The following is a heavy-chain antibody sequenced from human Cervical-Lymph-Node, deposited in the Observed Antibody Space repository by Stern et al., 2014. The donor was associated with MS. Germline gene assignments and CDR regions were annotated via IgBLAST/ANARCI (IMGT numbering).Heavy chain of an antibody. J-gene: IGHJ4*02. CDR2: IYFSGTT. D-gene: IGHD3-3*01. Sequence: VQLVESGPGLLKPSETLSLTCTVSGGSINNYYWNWIRQPPGQGLEWIGNIYFSGTTNHNPPLILRITISVEPSKNQFSLKLSSVTAADTAVYYCARDRHWRQQGPFDYWGQGSLVTVSS. CDR1: GGSINNYY. V-gene: IGHV4-59*01. CDR3: ARDRHWRQQGPFDY.